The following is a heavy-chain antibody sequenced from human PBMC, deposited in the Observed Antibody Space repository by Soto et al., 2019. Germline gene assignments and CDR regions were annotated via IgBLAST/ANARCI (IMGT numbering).Heavy chain of an antibody. CDR1: GFTFSSYA. CDR2: ISGSGGST. Sequence: GGSLRLSCAASGFTFSSYAMSWVGRAPGKGREGVSAISGSGGSTYYADSVKGRFTISRDNSKNTLYLQMNSLRAEDTAVYYCAKPPRITMVRGAFDYWGQGTLVTVSS. D-gene: IGHD3-10*01. V-gene: IGHV3-23*01. J-gene: IGHJ4*02. CDR3: AKPPRITMVRGAFDY.